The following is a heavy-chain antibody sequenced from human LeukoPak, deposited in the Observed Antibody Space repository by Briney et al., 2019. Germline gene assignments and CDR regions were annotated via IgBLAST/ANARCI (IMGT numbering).Heavy chain of an antibody. J-gene: IGHJ3*02. CDR2: IYYSGTT. CDR3: AYLAHGAFDI. CDR1: GGSFSGYY. D-gene: IGHD3-3*02. V-gene: IGHV4-39*01. Sequence: SETLSLTCAVYGGSFSGYYWGWIRQPPGKGLEWIGSIYYSGTTSYSPSLKSRVTISVDTSKNQFSLKLSSVTAADTAVYYCAYLAHGAFDIWGQGTMVTVSS.